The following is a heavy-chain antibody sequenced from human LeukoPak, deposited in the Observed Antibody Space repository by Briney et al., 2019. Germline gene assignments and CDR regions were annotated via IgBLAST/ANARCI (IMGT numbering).Heavy chain of an antibody. CDR3: ARPSNYGGNSGDFDY. Sequence: PSETLSLTCTVSGGSISSSSCYWGWIRQPPGKGLEWIGSVYYSGSTYYNPSLKSRVTISVDTSKNQFSLKLSSVTAADTAVYYCARPSNYGGNSGDFDYWGQGTLVTVSS. CDR1: GGSISSSSCY. J-gene: IGHJ4*02. V-gene: IGHV4-39*01. CDR2: VYYSGST. D-gene: IGHD4-23*01.